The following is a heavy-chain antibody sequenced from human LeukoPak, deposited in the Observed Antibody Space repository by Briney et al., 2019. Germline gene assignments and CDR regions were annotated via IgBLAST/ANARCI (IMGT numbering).Heavy chain of an antibody. J-gene: IGHJ4*02. V-gene: IGHV1-18*01. CDR2: ISAYNGNT. Sequence: ASVKVSCKASGYTFTSYGISWVRQAPGQGLAWMGWISAYNGNTNYAQKLQGRVTMTTDTSTSTAYMELRSLRSDDTAVYYCARVSCSSTSCYSAFDYWGQGTLVTVSS. CDR1: GYTFTSYG. D-gene: IGHD2-2*01. CDR3: ARVSCSSTSCYSAFDY.